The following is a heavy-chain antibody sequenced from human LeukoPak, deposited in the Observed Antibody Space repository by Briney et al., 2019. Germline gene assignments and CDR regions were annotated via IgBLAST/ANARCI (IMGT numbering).Heavy chain of an antibody. CDR1: GYSISSGYY. D-gene: IGHD1-26*01. J-gene: IGHJ4*02. CDR2: IYYTGST. CDR3: ARHPSSGSHY. Sequence: SETLSLTCTVSGYSISSGYYWDWIRQPPGGGLEWIGSIYYTGSTYYPPSLKSRVTISLDTSKNEFSLAVTAADTAVYYCARHPSSGSHYCGQGTLVTVSS. V-gene: IGHV4-38-2*02.